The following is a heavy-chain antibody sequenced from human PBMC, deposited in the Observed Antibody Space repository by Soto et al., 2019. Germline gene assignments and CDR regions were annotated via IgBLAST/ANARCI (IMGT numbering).Heavy chain of an antibody. Sequence: GXSVKVSCKASGYTFTSYYMNWVRQAPGQGLEWMGIINPSGDSTNYAQKFQGRVTMTRDTSTSTVYMELSRLRSEDTAVYYCARPLPGRDNWLDPWGQGTLVTV. CDR3: ARPLPGRDNWLDP. CDR1: GYTFTSYY. CDR2: INPSGDST. V-gene: IGHV1-46*01. D-gene: IGHD2-15*01. J-gene: IGHJ5*02.